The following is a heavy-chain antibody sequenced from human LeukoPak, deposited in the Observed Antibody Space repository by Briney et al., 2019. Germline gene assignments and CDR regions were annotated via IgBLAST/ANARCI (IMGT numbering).Heavy chain of an antibody. CDR1: GFSLSTSGMC. CDR2: IDWDDDK. CDR3: ARITMVRGVSGYFDY. V-gene: IGHV2-70*11. D-gene: IGHD3-10*01. Sequence: SGPTLLNPTPPLTLTFTFSGFSLSTSGMCVSWIRQPPGKALEWLSRIDWDDDKYYSTSLKTRLTISKDTSKNQVVLTMTNMDPVDTATYYCARITMVRGVSGYFDYWGQGALVTVSS. J-gene: IGHJ4*02.